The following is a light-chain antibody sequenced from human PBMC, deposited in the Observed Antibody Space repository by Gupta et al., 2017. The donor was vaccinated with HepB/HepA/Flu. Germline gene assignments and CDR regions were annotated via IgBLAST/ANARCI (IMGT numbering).Light chain of an antibody. V-gene: IGLV8-61*01. J-gene: IGLJ3*02. Sequence: QTVVTQEPSFSVSPVGTVTLTFGLTSGAVATDYHHGWCRQTPGQAPRPLISDTITRSSGVPDRFSGSILGNKAALTITGAKADDECDYYCSRYMGNAIWMFGGGTRLTVL. CDR3: SRYMGNAIWM. CDR1: SGAVATDYH. CDR2: DTI.